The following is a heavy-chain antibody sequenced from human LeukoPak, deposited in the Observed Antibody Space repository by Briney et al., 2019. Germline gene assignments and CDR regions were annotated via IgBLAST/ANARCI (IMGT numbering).Heavy chain of an antibody. J-gene: IGHJ6*03. CDR1: GFTFSSYG. CDR3: AKDRCSNGVGCYYYYMDV. D-gene: IGHD2-8*01. CDR2: IQYDGSNE. Sequence: GGSLRLSCAASGFTFSSYGMHWVRQAPGKGLEWVAYIQYDGSNEQYADSVKGRFSISRDSSKNILYLQMNSLRAEGTAVYYCAKDRCSNGVGCYYYYMDVWGKGTTVTISS. V-gene: IGHV3-30*02.